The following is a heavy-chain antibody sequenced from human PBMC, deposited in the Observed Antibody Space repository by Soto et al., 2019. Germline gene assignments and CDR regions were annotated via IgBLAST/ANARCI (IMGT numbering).Heavy chain of an antibody. Sequence: GGSLRLSCAASGFTFSGSAMHWVRQASGKGLEWVGRIRSKANSYATAYAASVKGRFTISRDDSKNTAYLQMNSLKTEDTAVYYCARSDSSGWYGHWYFDLWGRGTLVTVSS. CDR1: GFTFSGSA. CDR2: IRSKANSYAT. J-gene: IGHJ2*01. D-gene: IGHD6-19*01. CDR3: ARSDSSGWYGHWYFDL. V-gene: IGHV3-73*01.